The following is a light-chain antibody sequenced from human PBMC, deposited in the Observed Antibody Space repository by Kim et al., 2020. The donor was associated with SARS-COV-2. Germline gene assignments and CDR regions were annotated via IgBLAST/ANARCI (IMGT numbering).Light chain of an antibody. J-gene: IGLJ2*01. V-gene: IGLV2-14*03. CDR3: SSFTNTSAGVI. CDR1: SSDIGGFNY. CDR2: DVS. Sequence: QSALTQPASVSASPEQSITISCTGTSSDIGGFNYVSWYQQHPGKAPKLMIYDVSNRPSGVSNRFSGSKSGNTASLTISGLQAEDEADYYCSSFTNTSAGVIFGGGTQLTVL.